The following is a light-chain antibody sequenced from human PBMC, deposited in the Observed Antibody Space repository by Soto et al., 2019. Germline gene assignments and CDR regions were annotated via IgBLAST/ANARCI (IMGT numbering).Light chain of an antibody. Sequence: QSALTQPASLSGSPGQSITISCTGTSSDVGTYKYVSWYQQHPGKAPKLMIYEVTKRPSGVPDRFSGSKSGNTASLTVSGLQAEDEADYYCSSYAGSNNFVFGTGTKVTVL. J-gene: IGLJ1*01. CDR2: EVT. V-gene: IGLV2-8*01. CDR3: SSYAGSNNFV. CDR1: SSDVGTYKY.